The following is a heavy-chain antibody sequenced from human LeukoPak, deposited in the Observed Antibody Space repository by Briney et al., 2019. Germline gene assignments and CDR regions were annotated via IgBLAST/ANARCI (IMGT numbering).Heavy chain of an antibody. D-gene: IGHD4-17*01. CDR2: IYYSGST. Sequence: SETLSLTCTVSGGSISSGGYYWSWIRQHPGKGLEWIGYIYYSGSTYYNPSLKSRVTISVDTSKNQFSLKLSSVTAADTAVYYCARDRYGDYHYYYYGMDVWGQGTTVTVSS. CDR3: ARDRYGDYHYYYYGMDV. V-gene: IGHV4-31*03. J-gene: IGHJ6*02. CDR1: GGSISSGGYY.